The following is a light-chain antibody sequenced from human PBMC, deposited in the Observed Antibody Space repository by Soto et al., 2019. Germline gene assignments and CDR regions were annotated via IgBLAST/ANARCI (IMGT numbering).Light chain of an antibody. V-gene: IGLV2-14*01. Sequence: QLVLTQPASVSGSPGQSITIFCTGTSSDVGGYNYVSWYQQHPGKAPKLMIYDVSNRPSGVSNRFSGSKSGNTASLTISGLQAEDEADYYCSSYTSSSTVVFGGGTKLTVL. CDR3: SSYTSSSTVV. CDR1: SSDVGGYNY. CDR2: DVS. J-gene: IGLJ2*01.